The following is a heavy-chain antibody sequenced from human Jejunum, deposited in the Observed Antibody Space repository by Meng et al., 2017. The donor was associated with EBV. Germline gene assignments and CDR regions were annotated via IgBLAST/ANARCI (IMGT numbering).Heavy chain of an antibody. CDR2: INPTGDST. V-gene: IGHV1-46*01. J-gene: IGHJ5*02. D-gene: IGHD5-24*01. Sequence: QVQLVQSGAGVKKPGASVKVYCQVSGDTFTRYYMHWVRQSPGQGLEWMGIINPTGDSTTYAEKFQGRLTMTRDTSTTTAYMELSSLGSEDTAVYYCAGGMTIRQNWFDPWGQGTLVAVSS. CDR1: GDTFTRYY. CDR3: AGGMTIRQNWFDP.